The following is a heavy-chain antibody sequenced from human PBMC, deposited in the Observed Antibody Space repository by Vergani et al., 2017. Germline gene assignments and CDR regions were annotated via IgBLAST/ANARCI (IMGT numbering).Heavy chain of an antibody. CDR1: GFTFSSYS. J-gene: IGHJ6*02. CDR2: ISSSSSYI. Sequence: EVQLVESGGGLVKPGGSLRLSCAASGFTFSSYSMNWVRQAPGKGLEWVSSISSSSSYIYYADSVKGRFTISRDNAKNSLYLQMNSLRAEDTAVYYCARAGILTGSITEYYYGEDDWGQGTTVTVSS. CDR3: ARAGILTGSITEYYYGEDD. V-gene: IGHV3-21*01. D-gene: IGHD3-9*01.